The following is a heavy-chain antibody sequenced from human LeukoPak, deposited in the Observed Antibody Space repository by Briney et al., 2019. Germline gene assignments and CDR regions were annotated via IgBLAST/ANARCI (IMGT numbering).Heavy chain of an antibody. CDR1: GFTFRSYG. J-gene: IGHJ6*02. D-gene: IGHD3-10*01. CDR3: AKDREVTMVRGVIMDV. Sequence: GGSLRLSCAASGFTFRSYGMHWVRQAPGKGLEWVSFISYDGSDKYYPDSVKGRFTISRDNSKNTLYLQMNSLRAEDTAVYYCAKDREVTMVRGVIMDVWGQGTTVTVSS. V-gene: IGHV3-30*02. CDR2: ISYDGSDK.